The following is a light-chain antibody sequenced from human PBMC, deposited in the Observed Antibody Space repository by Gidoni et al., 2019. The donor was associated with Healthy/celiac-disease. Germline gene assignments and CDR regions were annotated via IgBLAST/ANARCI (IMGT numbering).Light chain of an antibody. J-gene: IGKJ2*01. CDR3: QQYNNPYT. Sequence: EIVMTQSPATLSVSPGERATLSCRASQSVSSNLAWYQQKPGQAPRLLIYGASTRATGSPARFSGSGSGTEFTLTISSLQSEDFAVYYCQQYNNPYTFGQGTKLEIK. CDR1: QSVSSN. CDR2: GAS. V-gene: IGKV3-15*01.